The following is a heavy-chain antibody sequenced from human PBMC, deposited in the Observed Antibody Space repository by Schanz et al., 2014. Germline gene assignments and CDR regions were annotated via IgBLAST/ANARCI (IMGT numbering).Heavy chain of an antibody. D-gene: IGHD3-3*01. CDR2: IITNLGSA. CDR3: ARGNTIFGVVILGWLDP. CDR1: GDTLSSYG. J-gene: IGHJ5*02. Sequence: VQLVQSGAEVKKPGSSVTVSCKASGDTLSSYGISWVRQAPGQGLEWMGRIITNLGSANYAQKFQGSVTITADKSTSTVYMELSRLRSEDTAIYYCARGNTIFGVVILGWLDPWGQGTLVTVSS. V-gene: IGHV1-69*09.